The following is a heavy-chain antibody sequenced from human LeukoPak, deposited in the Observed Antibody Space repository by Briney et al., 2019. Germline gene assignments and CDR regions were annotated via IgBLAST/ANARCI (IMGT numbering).Heavy chain of an antibody. CDR3: ARHRAYSSSSPFDY. CDR1: GGSISSLY. J-gene: IGHJ4*02. CDR2: IYYTGST. V-gene: IGHV4-59*08. Sequence: SSETLSLTCSVSGGSISSLYWSWIWKPPGKGLGLIGYIYYTGSTNYNPYLKSRLTMFVDMSKNQFSLRLSSVTAADTAVYYCARHRAYSSSSPFDYWGQGTLVTVSS. D-gene: IGHD6-6*01.